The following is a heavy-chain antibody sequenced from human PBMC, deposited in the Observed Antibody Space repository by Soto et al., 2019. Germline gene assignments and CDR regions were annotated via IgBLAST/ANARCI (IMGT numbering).Heavy chain of an antibody. CDR1: GFTFNTYV. J-gene: IGHJ3*01. D-gene: IGHD1-7*01. CDR2: ISYSADKT. V-gene: IGHV3-23*01. Sequence: GWSLRLSCAASGFTFNTYVMNLVRQAPGKGLEWVSTISYSADKTHYADSVKGRFTISRDNSRDTLFLQMNSLRADDAAVYYCARRARTATTNSGAFDVWGEGTMVTVSS. CDR3: ARRARTATTNSGAFDV.